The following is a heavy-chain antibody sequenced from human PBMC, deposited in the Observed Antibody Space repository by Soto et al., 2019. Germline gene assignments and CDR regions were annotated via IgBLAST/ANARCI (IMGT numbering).Heavy chain of an antibody. CDR2: IFPRDSDT. Sequence: EVQLGQSDTDVKRPGESLKISCQGSGYTFSNHWINWVRLVPGKGLEWMGIIFPRDSDTRYSPSLQGQVIISVDKSTNTAHLQWTRLTASDTAIYYCAKSIEGGPMDVWGKGTTVTVSS. V-gene: IGHV5-51*01. J-gene: IGHJ6*04. CDR1: GYTFSNHW. CDR3: AKSIEGGPMDV. D-gene: IGHD1-26*01.